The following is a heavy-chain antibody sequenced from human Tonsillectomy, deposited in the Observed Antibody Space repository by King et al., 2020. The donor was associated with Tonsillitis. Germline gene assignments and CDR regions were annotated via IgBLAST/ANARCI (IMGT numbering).Heavy chain of an antibody. Sequence: QLVQSGAEVKKPGSSVKVSCKASGGTFSSYAISWVRQAPGQGLEWMGRIIPILGIANYAQKFQGRVTINADKSTSTAYMELSSLRSEDTAVYYCARDPYDILTGYYPIDLDYWGQGTLVTVSS. CDR3: ARDPYDILTGYYPIDLDY. CDR2: IIPILGIA. D-gene: IGHD3-9*01. CDR1: GGTFSSYA. J-gene: IGHJ4*02. V-gene: IGHV1-69*04.